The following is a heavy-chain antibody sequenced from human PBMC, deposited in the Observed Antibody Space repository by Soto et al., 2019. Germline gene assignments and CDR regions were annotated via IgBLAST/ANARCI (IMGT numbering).Heavy chain of an antibody. CDR2: ISGSGGTT. CDR3: AKDGGTIAAADFDY. Sequence: GGSLRLSCAASGFTFSSYAMSWVRQAPGKGLEWVSTISGSGGTTYYADSVKGRFTISRDNSKNTLYLQMSSLRVEDTALYYCAKDGGTIAAADFDYWGQGTLVTVSS. CDR1: GFTFSSYA. D-gene: IGHD6-13*01. J-gene: IGHJ4*02. V-gene: IGHV3-23*01.